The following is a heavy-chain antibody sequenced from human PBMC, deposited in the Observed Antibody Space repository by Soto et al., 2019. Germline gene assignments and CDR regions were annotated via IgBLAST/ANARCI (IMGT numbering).Heavy chain of an antibody. CDR3: ATHSGSYDFDH. V-gene: IGHV1-8*01. CDR1: VFTYINYD. D-gene: IGHD1-26*01. J-gene: IGHJ4*02. CDR2: VNPNSGNT. Sequence: QVQLVQSGAEVKKPGASVRVSCKASVFTYINYDINWVRQATGQGLEWMGWVNPNSGNTGYAQKFQGRVTMTRNTAISTAYMEVSSLTSEDTAVYYCATHSGSYDFDHWGQGTLVTVSS.